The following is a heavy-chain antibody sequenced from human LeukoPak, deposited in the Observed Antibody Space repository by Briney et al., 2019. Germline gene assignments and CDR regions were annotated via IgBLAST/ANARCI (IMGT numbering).Heavy chain of an antibody. D-gene: IGHD3-10*01. V-gene: IGHV3-23*01. J-gene: IGHJ6*02. CDR2: ISGSGGNT. Sequence: PGGSLRLSCAASGFTFSNYAMSWVRQAPGKGLEWVSAISGSGGNTYYADSVKGRFTISRDNSKNTLFLQMNSLRAEDTAVYYCAKRTGYYGSGYYYYGMDVWGQGTTVTVSS. CDR1: GFTFSNYA. CDR3: AKRTGYYGSGYYYYGMDV.